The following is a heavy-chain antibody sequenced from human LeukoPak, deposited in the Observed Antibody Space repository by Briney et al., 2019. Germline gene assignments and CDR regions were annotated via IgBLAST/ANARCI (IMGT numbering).Heavy chain of an antibody. V-gene: IGHV3-23*01. CDR2: ISGSGGTT. J-gene: IGHJ4*02. Sequence: PGGSLRLSCAASGFTFSTYGLTWVRQAPGKGLEWVSGISGSGGTTYYADSVKGRFTISRDNSKNTVYLQMNSLRAEDTAVYYCAKDRGYWGQGTLVTVSS. CDR1: GFTFSTYG. CDR3: AKDRGY.